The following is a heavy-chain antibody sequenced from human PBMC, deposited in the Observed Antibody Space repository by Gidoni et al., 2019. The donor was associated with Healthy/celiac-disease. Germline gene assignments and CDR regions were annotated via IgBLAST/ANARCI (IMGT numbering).Heavy chain of an antibody. J-gene: IGHJ4*02. Sequence: VKGRFTISRDNSKNTLYLQMNSLRAEDTAVYYCAKKLYYYDSSGYVSGVDYWGQGTLVTVSS. CDR3: AKKLYYYDSSGYVSGVDY. V-gene: IGHV3-23*01. D-gene: IGHD3-22*01.